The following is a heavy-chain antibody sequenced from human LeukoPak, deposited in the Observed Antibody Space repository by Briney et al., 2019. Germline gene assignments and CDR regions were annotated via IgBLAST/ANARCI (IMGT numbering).Heavy chain of an antibody. CDR2: IIPILGIA. D-gene: IGHD1-26*01. J-gene: IGHJ5*02. Sequence: SVKVSCKASGGTFSSYAISWVRQAPGQGLEWMGRIIPILGIANYAQKFQGRVTITADKSTSAAYMELSSLRSEDTAVYYCASGEWELPTTGPNWFDPWGQGTLVTVSS. CDR3: ASGEWELPTTGPNWFDP. CDR1: GGTFSSYA. V-gene: IGHV1-69*04.